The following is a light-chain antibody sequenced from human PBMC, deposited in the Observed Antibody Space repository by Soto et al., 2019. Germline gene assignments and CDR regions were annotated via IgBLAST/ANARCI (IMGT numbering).Light chain of an antibody. CDR1: TSNIGSKT. Sequence: QSVLTQPPSASGTPGPRVTISCSGSTSNIGSKTVSWYQQLPGSAPRVLIYNNNERPSGVPDRFSGSKSGTSASLAISGLQSEDEADYYCAAWDDSLPAVFGGGTKPTVL. J-gene: IGLJ2*01. CDR3: AAWDDSLPAV. V-gene: IGLV1-44*01. CDR2: NNN.